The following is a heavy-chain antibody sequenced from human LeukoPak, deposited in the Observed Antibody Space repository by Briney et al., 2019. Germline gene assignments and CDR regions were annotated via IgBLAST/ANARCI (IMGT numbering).Heavy chain of an antibody. D-gene: IGHD3-10*01. CDR2: ISAYGVST. J-gene: IGHJ5*02. CDR3: ARANLWIGEHWFDP. Sequence: ASVKVSCKASGYGFSTYGITWVRQAPGQGLEWMGWISAYGVSTDYAQKFQDRVTRTADTSKNTAYMELRSLRPDETAVYYCARANLWIGEHWFDPWGQGTLVIVSP. V-gene: IGHV1-18*01. CDR1: GYGFSTYG.